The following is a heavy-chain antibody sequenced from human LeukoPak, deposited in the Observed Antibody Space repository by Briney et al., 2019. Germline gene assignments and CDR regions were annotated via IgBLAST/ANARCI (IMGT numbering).Heavy chain of an antibody. D-gene: IGHD4-17*01. CDR3: ARAHYRDYGGSDY. Sequence: PSETLSLTCAVYGGSFGGYSWSWIRQPPGKGLEWIGEINHSGSTYYNPSLKSRVTISVDMSKNQFSLKLTSVTAADTAVYYCARAHYRDYGGSDYWGQGTLVTVSS. J-gene: IGHJ4*02. CDR1: GGSFGGYS. CDR2: INHSGST. V-gene: IGHV4-34*01.